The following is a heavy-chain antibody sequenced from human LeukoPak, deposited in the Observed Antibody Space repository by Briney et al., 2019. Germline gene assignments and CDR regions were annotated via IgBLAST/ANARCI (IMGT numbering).Heavy chain of an antibody. D-gene: IGHD3-22*01. J-gene: IGHJ4*02. Sequence: GGSLRFSCAASGFTFSSYGMHWVRQAPGKGLEWVAVISYDGSNKYYADSVKGRFTISRDNSKNTLYLQMNSLRAEDTAVYYCAKDGDYYDSSGNNYFDYWGQGTLVTVSS. CDR2: ISYDGSNK. CDR3: AKDGDYYDSSGNNYFDY. CDR1: GFTFSSYG. V-gene: IGHV3-30*18.